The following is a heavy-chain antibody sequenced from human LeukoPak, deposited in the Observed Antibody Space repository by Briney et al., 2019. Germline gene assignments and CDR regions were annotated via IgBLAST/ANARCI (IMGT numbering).Heavy chain of an antibody. D-gene: IGHD2-15*01. CDR1: GFTFSSYG. J-gene: IGHJ3*02. CDR2: IWYDGSNK. Sequence: PGGSLRLSCAASGFTFSSYGMHWVRQAPGKGLEWVAVIWYDGSNKYYADSVKGRFTISRDNSKNTLYLQMNSLRAEDTAVYYCARGSHLGYCSGGSCSGAFDIWGQGTMVTVSS. CDR3: ARGSHLGYCSGGSCSGAFDI. V-gene: IGHV3-33*08.